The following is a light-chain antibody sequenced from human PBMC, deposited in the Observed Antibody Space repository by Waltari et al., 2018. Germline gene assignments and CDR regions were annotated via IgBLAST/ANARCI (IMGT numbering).Light chain of an antibody. CDR1: SSDF. V-gene: IGLV2-14*03. CDR2: DVS. Sequence: QSALPQPASVSGSPGQSITISCTGTSSDFVSWYQRYPGKAPKLMIFDVSNRPSGVSDRFSGSKSANMASLTISGLLAEDEADYYCSSFTGGSNVLFGGGTKLTVL. J-gene: IGLJ2*01. CDR3: SSFTGGSNVL.